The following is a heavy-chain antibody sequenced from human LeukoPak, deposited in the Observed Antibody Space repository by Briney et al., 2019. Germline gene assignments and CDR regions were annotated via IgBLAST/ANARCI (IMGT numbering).Heavy chain of an antibody. D-gene: IGHD1-20*01. V-gene: IGHV4-59*02. CDR3: ASFGITGTTVDY. Sequence: SETLSLTCSVSGVSANTYYWSWIRQSPGKGLEWIGYVYYSVIPNYNPSLKSRVAISVDTSKNQFSLKLSSVTAADTAVYYCASFGITGTTVDYWGQGTLVTVSS. J-gene: IGHJ4*02. CDR2: VYYSVIP. CDR1: GVSANTYY.